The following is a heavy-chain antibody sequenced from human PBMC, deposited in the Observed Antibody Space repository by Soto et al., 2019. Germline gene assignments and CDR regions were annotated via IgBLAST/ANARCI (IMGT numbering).Heavy chain of an antibody. CDR2: TIPMFGTP. J-gene: IGHJ6*02. CDR3: ARPLRDRNYYYGMAV. V-gene: IGHV1-69*01. Sequence: QVQLVQSGAEMQQPGASVRVSCKASGGTFSNYAFSWVRQAPGQGLEWLGGTIPMFGTPNYAQKFQGRVAISADESMATVYMELSSLRSEDTAVYFCARPLRDRNYYYGMAVWGQGTTVTVSS. D-gene: IGHD3-22*01. CDR1: GGTFSNYA.